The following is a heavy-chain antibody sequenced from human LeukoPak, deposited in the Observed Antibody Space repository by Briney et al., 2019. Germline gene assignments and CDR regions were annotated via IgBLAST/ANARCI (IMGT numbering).Heavy chain of an antibody. CDR3: ASGVVVTAIPGNYFDY. J-gene: IGHJ4*02. CDR1: GVSFSSFA. Sequence: GGSLRLSCAASGVSFSSFAMSWVRQAPGKGLEWVSTITGDAGVTYYAGSVKGRFTISRDNAKNSLYLQMNSLRAEDTAVYYCASGVVVTAIPGNYFDYWGQGTLVTVSS. D-gene: IGHD2-21*02. V-gene: IGHV3-23*01. CDR2: ITGDAGVT.